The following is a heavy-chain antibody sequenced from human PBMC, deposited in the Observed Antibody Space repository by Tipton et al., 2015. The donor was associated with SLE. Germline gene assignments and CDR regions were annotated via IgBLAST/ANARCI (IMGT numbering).Heavy chain of an antibody. V-gene: IGHV4-59*01. Sequence: TLSLTCTVSGGSISSYYWSWIRQPPGKGLEWIGYIYYSGSTNYNPSLKSRVTISVDTSKNQFSLKLSSVTAADTAVYYCARGVVNNSFDYWGQGSLVTVSS. CDR1: GGSISSYY. D-gene: IGHD2-21*01. CDR2: IYYSGST. CDR3: ARGVVNNSFDY. J-gene: IGHJ4*02.